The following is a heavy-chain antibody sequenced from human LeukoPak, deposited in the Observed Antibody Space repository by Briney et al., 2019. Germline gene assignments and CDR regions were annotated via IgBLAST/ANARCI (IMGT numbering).Heavy chain of an antibody. J-gene: IGHJ5*02. CDR2: MNPNSGNT. CDR3: ARGRYYYGYFDP. Sequence: ASVKVSCKASGYTFTSYDINWVRQATGQGLEWMGWMNPNSGNTGYAQKFQGRVTMTTDTSTSTAYMELRSLRSDDTAVYYCARGRYYYGYFDPWGQGTLVTVSS. D-gene: IGHD3-10*01. CDR1: GYTFTSYD. V-gene: IGHV1-8*01.